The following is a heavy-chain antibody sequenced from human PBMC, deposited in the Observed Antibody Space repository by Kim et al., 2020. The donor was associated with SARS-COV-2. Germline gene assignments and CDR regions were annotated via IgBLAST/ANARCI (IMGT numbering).Heavy chain of an antibody. Sequence: SETLSLTCAVYGGSFSDYNWSWIRQPPGKCLEWIGEINHSGSTNVSPSVKSRITISVDTSKSQFSLRLKSMTATDTAVYYCARGRAGVVPAPVLGLGPYYDYYAMDVWGRGTPVAVSS. CDR2: INHSGST. CDR3: ARGRAGVVPAPVLGLGPYYDYYAMDV. J-gene: IGHJ6*02. D-gene: IGHD2-2*02. CDR1: GGSFSDYN. V-gene: IGHV4-34*01.